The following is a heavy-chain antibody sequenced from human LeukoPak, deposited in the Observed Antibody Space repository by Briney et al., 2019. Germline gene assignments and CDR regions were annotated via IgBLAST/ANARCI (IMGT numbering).Heavy chain of an antibody. CDR2: ISYDGSNK. Sequence: GRSLRLSCAASGFTFSSYGMHWLRQAPGKGLEWVAVISYDGSNKYYADSVKGRFTISRDNSKNTLYLQMNSLRAEDTAVYYCAKFGCSGGSCYPYFEFQHWGQGTLVTVSS. V-gene: IGHV3-30*18. J-gene: IGHJ1*01. CDR1: GFTFSSYG. CDR3: AKFGCSGGSCYPYFEFQH. D-gene: IGHD2-15*01.